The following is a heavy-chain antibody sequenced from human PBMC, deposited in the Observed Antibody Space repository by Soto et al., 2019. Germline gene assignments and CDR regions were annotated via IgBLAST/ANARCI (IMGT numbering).Heavy chain of an antibody. CDR2: ISSSSSYI. CDR3: AREGTMVRGVYYYYYGMDV. D-gene: IGHD3-10*01. V-gene: IGHV3-21*01. J-gene: IGHJ6*02. Sequence: GSLRLSCAASGFTFSSYSMNWVRQAPGKGLEWVSSISSSSSYIYYADSVKGRFTISRDDAKNSLYLQMNSLGAEDTAVYYCAREGTMVRGVYYYYYGMDVWGQGTTVTVSS. CDR1: GFTFSSYS.